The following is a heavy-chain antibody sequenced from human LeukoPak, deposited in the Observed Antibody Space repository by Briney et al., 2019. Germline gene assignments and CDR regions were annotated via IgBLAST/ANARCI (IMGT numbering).Heavy chain of an antibody. Sequence: ASVKVPCKASGYTFTNYDINWVRQATGQGLEWMGWISAYNGNTNYAQKLQGRVTMTTDTSTSTAYMELRSLRSDDTAVYYCARDPVLLWFGELIPLDYWGQGTLVTVSS. CDR2: ISAYNGNT. CDR1: GYTFTNYD. J-gene: IGHJ4*02. D-gene: IGHD3-10*01. CDR3: ARDPVLLWFGELIPLDY. V-gene: IGHV1-18*01.